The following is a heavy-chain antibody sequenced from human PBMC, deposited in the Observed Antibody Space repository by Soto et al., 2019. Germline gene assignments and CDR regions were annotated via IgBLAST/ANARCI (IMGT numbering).Heavy chain of an antibody. CDR3: AREYSNSPEAFDI. CDR1: GGSVNSDYYY. D-gene: IGHD1-26*01. Sequence: QVKLQESGPGLVKPSETLSLTCTVSGGSVNSDYYYWTWIRQPPGKGLEWIGYIYNRGRTNYNPSLKSRVSISMDTSRNQFSLKLTSVTAADTAVFYCAREYSNSPEAFDIWGQGSLVTVSS. J-gene: IGHJ4*02. V-gene: IGHV4-61*01. CDR2: IYNRGRT.